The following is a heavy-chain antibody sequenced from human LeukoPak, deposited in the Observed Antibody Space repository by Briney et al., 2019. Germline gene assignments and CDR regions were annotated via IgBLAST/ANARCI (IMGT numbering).Heavy chain of an antibody. Sequence: SETLSLTCTVSGGSITNYYWSWIRQPAGKGVEWIGRIYGSGNTNYNPSLKSRVTMSVDTSKNQFSLKLSSVAAADTAVYYCARVVAAAGNRVNWFDPWGQGTLVTVSS. V-gene: IGHV4-4*07. CDR3: ARVVAAAGNRVNWFDP. J-gene: IGHJ5*02. D-gene: IGHD6-13*01. CDR2: IYGSGNT. CDR1: GGSITNYY.